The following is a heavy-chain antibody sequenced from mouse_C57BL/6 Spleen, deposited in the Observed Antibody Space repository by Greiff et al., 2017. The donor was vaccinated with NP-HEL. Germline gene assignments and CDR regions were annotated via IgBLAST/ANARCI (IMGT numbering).Heavy chain of an antibody. CDR2: ISYDGSN. V-gene: IGHV3-6*01. J-gene: IGHJ2*01. CDR3: AREGNCFDY. CDR1: GYSITSGYY. Sequence: VQLQQSGPGLVKPSQSLSLTCSVTGYSITSGYYWNWIRQFPGNNLEWMGYISYDGSNNYNPSLKNRISITRDTSKNQFFLKLNSVTTEDTATYYCAREGNCFDYWGQGTTLTVSS. D-gene: IGHD2-1*01.